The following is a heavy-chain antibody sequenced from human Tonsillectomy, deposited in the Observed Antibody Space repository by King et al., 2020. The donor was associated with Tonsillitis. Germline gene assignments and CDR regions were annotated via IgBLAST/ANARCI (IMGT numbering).Heavy chain of an antibody. Sequence: QLQESGPGLVKPSETLSLTCTVSGGSISSSSYYWGWIRQPPGKGLEWIGSIYYSGSTYYNPSPKSRVTISVDTSKNQFSLKLSSVTAADTAVYYCARLIYDSSGYPYYFDYWGQGTLVTVSS. D-gene: IGHD3-22*01. J-gene: IGHJ4*02. CDR1: GGSISSSSYY. CDR3: ARLIYDSSGYPYYFDY. V-gene: IGHV4-39*07. CDR2: IYYSGST.